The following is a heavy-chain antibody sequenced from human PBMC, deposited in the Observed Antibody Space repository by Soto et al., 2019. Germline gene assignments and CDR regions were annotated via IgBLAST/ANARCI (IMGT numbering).Heavy chain of an antibody. D-gene: IGHD2-2*01. Sequence: PGGSLRLSCAASGFTFSSYWMSWVRQAPGKGLEWVANIKQDGSEKYYVDSVKGRFTISRDNAKNSLYLQMNSLRAEDTAVYYCARAPLIVVVPAARYFDYWGQGTLVTVSS. CDR3: ARAPLIVVVPAARYFDY. J-gene: IGHJ4*02. CDR2: IKQDGSEK. V-gene: IGHV3-7*03. CDR1: GFTFSSYW.